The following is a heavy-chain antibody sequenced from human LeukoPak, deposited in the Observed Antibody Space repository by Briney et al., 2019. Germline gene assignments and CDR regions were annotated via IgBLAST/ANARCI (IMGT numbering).Heavy chain of an antibody. CDR3: ARPHSSSWYDY. CDR1: GYTFTSSA. J-gene: IGHJ4*02. CDR2: INAGNGNT. D-gene: IGHD6-13*01. V-gene: IGHV1-3*01. Sequence: ASVKVSCKASGYTFTSSAMHWVRHAPGERLEWMGWINAGNGNTKYSQKFQGRVTITRDTSASAAYMELSSLRSEDTAVYYCARPHSSSWYDYWGQGTLVTVSS.